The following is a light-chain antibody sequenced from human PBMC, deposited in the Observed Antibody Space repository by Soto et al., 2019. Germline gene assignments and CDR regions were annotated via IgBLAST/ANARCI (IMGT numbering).Light chain of an antibody. CDR2: KDS. CDR3: QSADSSGTYV. V-gene: IGLV3-25*02. J-gene: IGLJ1*01. Sequence: SYELTQPPSVSVSPGQTARITCSGDALPKQYAYWYQQKPGQAPALVIYKDSERPSGIPERFSGSSSGTTVTLTISGVQAEDDADYYCQSADSSGTYVFGTGTKVTVL. CDR1: ALPKQY.